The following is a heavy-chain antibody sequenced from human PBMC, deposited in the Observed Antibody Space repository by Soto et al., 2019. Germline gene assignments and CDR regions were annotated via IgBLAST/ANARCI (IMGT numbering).Heavy chain of an antibody. CDR3: GRDLSTIFGVVNGMDV. D-gene: IGHD3-3*01. Sequence: ASVKVSCKASGYTFTGYYMHWVRQAPGQELGWMCWINRNSGGTNYAQKFQGRDIMTRDTSISTAYMELSRLSCDDTHVYYCGRDLSTIFGVVNGMDVWGQGTTVTVSS. CDR1: GYTFTGYY. J-gene: IGHJ6*02. V-gene: IGHV1-2*02. CDR2: INRNSGGT.